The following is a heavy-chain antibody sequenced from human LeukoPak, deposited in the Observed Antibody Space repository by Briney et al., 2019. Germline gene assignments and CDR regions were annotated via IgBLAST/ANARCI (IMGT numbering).Heavy chain of an antibody. V-gene: IGHV4-39*07. D-gene: IGHD4/OR15-4a*01. Sequence: SETLSLTCTVSGGSISSTNYYWGWIRQPPRKGLEWIGSIFYSGSTYYNPSLKSRVTISVDTSKNQFSLKLSSVTAADTAVYYCAREDDYHDAFDIWGQGTMVTVSS. J-gene: IGHJ3*02. CDR3: AREDDYHDAFDI. CDR1: GGSISSTNYY. CDR2: IFYSGST.